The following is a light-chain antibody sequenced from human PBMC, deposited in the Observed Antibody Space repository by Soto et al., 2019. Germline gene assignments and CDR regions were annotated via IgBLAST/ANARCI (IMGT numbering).Light chain of an antibody. V-gene: IGLV2-14*01. CDR2: EVS. CDR1: SSDVGRYNH. Sequence: QSVLTQPASVSGSPGQSITISCTGTSSDVGRYNHVSWYQHHPGKAPKLIISEVSNRPSGVSNRFSGSKSGYTASLTISGLQAEDEADYYCHSHTSGDFRVFGTGTKVTVL. J-gene: IGLJ1*01. CDR3: HSHTSGDFRV.